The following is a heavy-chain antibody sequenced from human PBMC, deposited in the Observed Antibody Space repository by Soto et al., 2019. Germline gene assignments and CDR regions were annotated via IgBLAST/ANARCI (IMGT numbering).Heavy chain of an antibody. Sequence: SSVKVSCKASGYTFSTYALHWVRQAPGQGLEWMGWINGGNGHTRYSQKFKDRVTISRDTPASTAYMELSGLRSEDTAVYYCARGKGMEENYHYYGMDVWGQVTTVTVSS. V-gene: IGHV1-3*01. CDR3: ARGKGMEENYHYYGMDV. CDR2: INGGNGHT. D-gene: IGHD1-1*01. CDR1: GYTFSTYA. J-gene: IGHJ6*02.